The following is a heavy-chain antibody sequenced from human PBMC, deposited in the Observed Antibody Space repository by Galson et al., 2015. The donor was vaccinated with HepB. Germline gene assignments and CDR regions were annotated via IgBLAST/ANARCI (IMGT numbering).Heavy chain of an antibody. J-gene: IGHJ3*01. D-gene: IGHD6-13*01. CDR1: GFTFSNYA. V-gene: IGHV3-30*04. CDR3: ARDSEEYSCSWHVFDV. Sequence: SLRLSCAASGFTFSNYAMHWVRQAPGKGLEWVAVISYDGRTKYNADSVKGRFTISRDNSDNTLFLLMDSLRDEDTAVYSCARDSEEYSCSWHVFDVWGQGTMVTVFS. CDR2: ISYDGRTK.